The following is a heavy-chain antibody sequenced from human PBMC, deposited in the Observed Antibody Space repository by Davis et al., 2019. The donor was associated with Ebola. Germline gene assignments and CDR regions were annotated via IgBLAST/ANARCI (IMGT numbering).Heavy chain of an antibody. CDR2: IYYSGST. Sequence: SETLSLTCTVSGGSISSGGYYWSWIRQPPGKGLEWIGYIYYSGSTNYNPSLKSRVTISVDTSKNQFSLKLSSVTAADTAVYYCARVPHYGDFDYWGQGTLVTVSS. J-gene: IGHJ4*02. CDR1: GGSISSGGYY. D-gene: IGHD4-17*01. V-gene: IGHV4-61*08. CDR3: ARVPHYGDFDY.